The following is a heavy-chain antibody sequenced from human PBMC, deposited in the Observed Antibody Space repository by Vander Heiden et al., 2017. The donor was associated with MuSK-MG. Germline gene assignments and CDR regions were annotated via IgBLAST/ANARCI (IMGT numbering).Heavy chain of an antibody. Sequence: QVTLKESGPVLVKPTETLTLTCTVSGFSLSNARMGVSWIRQPPGKALEWLAHIFSNDEKSYSTSLKSRLTISKDTSKSQVVLTMTNMDTVETATYYCARILPVENYGSGSWDFQHWGQGTLVTVYS. CDR2: IFSNDEK. CDR3: ARILPVENYGSGSWDFQH. CDR1: GFSLSNARMG. V-gene: IGHV2-26*01. D-gene: IGHD3-10*01. J-gene: IGHJ1*01.